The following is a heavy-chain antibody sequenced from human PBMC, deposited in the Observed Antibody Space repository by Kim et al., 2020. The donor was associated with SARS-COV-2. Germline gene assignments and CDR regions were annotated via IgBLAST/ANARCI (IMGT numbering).Heavy chain of an antibody. Sequence: SETLSLTCTVSGGSVSSYFWSWIRQPPGKGLEWIGYIYYSGSTNYNPSLKSRVTISVDTSKNQFSLKLSSVTAADTAVYYCARGVVGATYGDWWFDHWGQGTLVTVSS. D-gene: IGHD1-26*01. CDR1: GGSVSSYF. CDR3: ARGVVGATYGDWWFDH. J-gene: IGHJ5*02. CDR2: IYYSGST. V-gene: IGHV4-59*02.